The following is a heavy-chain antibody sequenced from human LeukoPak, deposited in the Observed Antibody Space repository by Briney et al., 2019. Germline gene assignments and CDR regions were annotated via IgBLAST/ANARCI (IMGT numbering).Heavy chain of an antibody. CDR1: GFTVSSNY. CDR3: AKDQDTIFGVIIISGFDY. CDR2: IYSGGST. J-gene: IGHJ4*02. Sequence: GGSLRLSCAASGFTVSSNYMSWVRQAPGKGLEWVSVIYSGGSTYYADSVKGRFTISRDNSKNTLYLQMNSLRAEDTAVYYCAKDQDTIFGVIIISGFDYWGQGTLVTVSS. V-gene: IGHV3-53*01. D-gene: IGHD3-3*01.